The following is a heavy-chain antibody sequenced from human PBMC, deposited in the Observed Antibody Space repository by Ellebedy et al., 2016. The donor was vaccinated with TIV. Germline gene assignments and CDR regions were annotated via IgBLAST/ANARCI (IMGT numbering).Heavy chain of an antibody. J-gene: IGHJ6*02. V-gene: IGHV1-8*03. CDR3: ARVYGSGSYLYYYYGMDV. CDR2: MNPNSGNT. D-gene: IGHD3-10*01. Sequence: AASVKVSCKASGYTFTSYDSNWVRQATGQGLEWIGWMNPNSGNTGYAQKFQGRVTITRNPSISTAYMELSSLRSEDTAVYYCARVYGSGSYLYYYYGMDVWGQGTTVTVSS. CDR1: GYTFTSYD.